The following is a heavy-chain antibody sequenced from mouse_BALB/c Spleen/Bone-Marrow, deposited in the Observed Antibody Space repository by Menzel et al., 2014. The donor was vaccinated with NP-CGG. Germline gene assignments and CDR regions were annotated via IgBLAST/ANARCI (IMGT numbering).Heavy chain of an antibody. V-gene: IGHV1-15*01. CDR2: IDPETGGT. J-gene: IGHJ3*01. Sequence: VQLQQSEAELVRPGASVTLSCKASGYTFTAYEMFWVKPTPVHGLEWIGAIDPETGGTAYNQKFKGKATLIADKSSSTAYMELRSLTSEDSAVYYCTIVAYWGQGTLVTVSA. CDR3: TIVAY. CDR1: GYTFTAYE.